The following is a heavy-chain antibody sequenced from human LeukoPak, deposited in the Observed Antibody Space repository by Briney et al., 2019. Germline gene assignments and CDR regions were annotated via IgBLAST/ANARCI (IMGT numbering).Heavy chain of an antibody. Sequence: GASVKVSCKASGYSFTAYGISWVRQAPGQGLEWMGWISAYNGNTNYAQKLQGRVTMTTDTSTSTAYMEVRSLRSDDTAVYYCVRDREQWLVKYYFDYWGQGTLVTVSS. CDR3: VRDREQWLVKYYFDY. CDR1: GYSFTAYG. CDR2: ISAYNGNT. J-gene: IGHJ4*02. D-gene: IGHD6-19*01. V-gene: IGHV1-18*04.